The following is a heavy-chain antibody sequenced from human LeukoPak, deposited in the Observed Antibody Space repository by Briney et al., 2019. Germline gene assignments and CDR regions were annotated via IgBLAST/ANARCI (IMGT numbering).Heavy chain of an antibody. CDR2: ISWNSGSI. CDR1: GFTFDDYA. Sequence: GGSLRLSCAASGFTFDDYAMHWVRQAPGKGLEWVSGISWNSGSIGYADSVKGRFTISRDNAKNSLYLQMNSLRVEDMALYYCAKDASGSYGHFDYWGQGTLVTVSS. D-gene: IGHD1-26*01. CDR3: AKDASGSYGHFDY. V-gene: IGHV3-9*03. J-gene: IGHJ4*02.